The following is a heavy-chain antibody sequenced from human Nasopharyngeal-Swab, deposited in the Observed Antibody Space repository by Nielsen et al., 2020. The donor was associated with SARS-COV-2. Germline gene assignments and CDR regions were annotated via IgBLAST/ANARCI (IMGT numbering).Heavy chain of an antibody. V-gene: IGHV1-69*13. Sequence: SVKVSCKASGGTFSSYAISWVRQAPGQGLEWMGGIIPIFGTANYAQKFQGRVTITADESTSTAYMELSSLRSEDTAVYYCVKDHRHSSGYYYYGMDVWGQGTTVTVS. D-gene: IGHD3-22*01. CDR3: VKDHRHSSGYYYYGMDV. CDR2: IIPIFGTA. J-gene: IGHJ6*02. CDR1: GGTFSSYA.